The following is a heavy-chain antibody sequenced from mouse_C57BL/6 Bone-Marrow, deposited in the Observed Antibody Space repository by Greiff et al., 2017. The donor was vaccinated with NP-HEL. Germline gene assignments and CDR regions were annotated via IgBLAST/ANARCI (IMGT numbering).Heavy chain of an antibody. CDR3: AKNNEYDTDPAWFAY. D-gene: IGHD2-4*01. Sequence: QVQLQQSGPGLVQPSQSLSITCTVSGFSLTSYGVHWVRQSPGKGLEWLGVIWRGGSTDYNAAFMSRLSITKDNSKSQVFFKMNSLQADDTAIYYCAKNNEYDTDPAWFAYWGQGTLVTVSA. CDR1: GFSLTSYG. V-gene: IGHV2-5*01. J-gene: IGHJ3*01. CDR2: IWRGGST.